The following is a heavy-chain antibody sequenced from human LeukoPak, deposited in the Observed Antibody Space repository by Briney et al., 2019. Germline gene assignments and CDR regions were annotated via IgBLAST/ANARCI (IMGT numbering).Heavy chain of an antibody. D-gene: IGHD5-18*01. J-gene: IGHJ4*02. CDR2: ISGSGGST. CDR3: AKPHETTLTWIQLWWDGYFDY. Sequence: GGSLRLSCAASGFTFSSYAMSWVRQAPGKGLEWVSAISGSGGSTYYADSVKGRFTISRDNSKNTLYLQMNSLRAEDTAVYYCAKPHETTLTWIQLWWDGYFDYWGQGTLVTVSS. V-gene: IGHV3-23*01. CDR1: GFTFSSYA.